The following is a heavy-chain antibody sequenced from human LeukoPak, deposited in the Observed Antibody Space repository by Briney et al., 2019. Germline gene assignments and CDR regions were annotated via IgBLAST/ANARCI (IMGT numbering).Heavy chain of an antibody. V-gene: IGHV4-59*08. CDR3: ARGGSSWLVPVDY. CDR1: GGSISSYY. D-gene: IGHD6-13*01. CDR2: IYYSGST. J-gene: IGHJ4*02. Sequence: SETLSLTCTVSGGSISSYYWSWIRQPPGKGLEWIGYIYYSGSTYYNPSLKSRATISVHTSKNQFSLKLSSVTAADTAVYYCARGGSSWLVPVDYWGQGTLVTVSS.